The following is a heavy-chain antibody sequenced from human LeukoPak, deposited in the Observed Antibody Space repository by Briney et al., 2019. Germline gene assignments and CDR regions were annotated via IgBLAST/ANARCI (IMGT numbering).Heavy chain of an antibody. V-gene: IGHV4-39*07. CDR1: GGSISSSSYY. Sequence: KPSETLSLTCTVSGGSISSSSYYWGWIRQPPGKGLEWIGSIYYSGSTYYNPSLKSRVTISVDTSKNQFSLKLSSVTAADTAVYYCARDHPTFGYSSRGSDYWGQGTLVTVSS. CDR3: ARDHPTFGYSSRGSDY. J-gene: IGHJ4*02. D-gene: IGHD5-18*01. CDR2: IYYSGST.